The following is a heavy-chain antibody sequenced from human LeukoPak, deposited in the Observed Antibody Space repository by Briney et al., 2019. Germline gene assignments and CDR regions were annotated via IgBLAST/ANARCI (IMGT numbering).Heavy chain of an antibody. Sequence: PSETLSLTCGVSGYPINNAYYWVWIRQPPGKGLEWIGSLYHPDSTYYNPSLKSRVTMSVDTSRNQFSLKLSSVTAADTAVYYCARSYGDYDAFDIWGQGTMVTVSS. J-gene: IGHJ3*02. CDR2: LYHPDST. D-gene: IGHD4-17*01. CDR1: GYPINNAYY. CDR3: ARSYGDYDAFDI. V-gene: IGHV4-38-2*01.